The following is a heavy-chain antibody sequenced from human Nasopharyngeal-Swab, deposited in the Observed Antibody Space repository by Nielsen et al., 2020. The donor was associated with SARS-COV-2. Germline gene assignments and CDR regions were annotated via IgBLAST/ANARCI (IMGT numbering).Heavy chain of an antibody. CDR3: ARDGLDYDFWSAYFMDV. V-gene: IGHV3-21*01. CDR2: ISSSSSYI. D-gene: IGHD3-3*01. CDR1: GFTFNNYN. Sequence: GGSLRLSCAASGFTFNNYNLNWVRQAPGKGLEWVASISSSSSYIYYADSVKGRFTISRDNAKNSLYLQMNSLRAGDTAVYYCARDGLDYDFWSAYFMDVWGQGTTVTVSS. J-gene: IGHJ6*02.